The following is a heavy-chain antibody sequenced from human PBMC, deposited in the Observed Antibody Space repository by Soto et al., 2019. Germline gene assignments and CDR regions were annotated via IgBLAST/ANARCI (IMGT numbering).Heavy chain of an antibody. CDR2: ISGHNGNT. CDR1: GYMFTSFG. D-gene: IGHD3-10*01. Sequence: ASVKVSCKASGYMFTSFGISWVRQAPGQGLEWMGWISGHNGNTNYAQKFQGRVTMTTDTSTSTVYMELRSLRSDDTAVYYCARDLLGPDTLVRGVIIIIGRLRFDPWGQGTLVTVSS. CDR3: ARDLLGPDTLVRGVIIIIGRLRFDP. V-gene: IGHV1-18*01. J-gene: IGHJ5*02.